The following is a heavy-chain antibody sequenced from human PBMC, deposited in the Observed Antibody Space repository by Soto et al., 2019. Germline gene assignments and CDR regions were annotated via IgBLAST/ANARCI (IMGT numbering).Heavy chain of an antibody. Sequence: EGELLESGGGLSPPGGSLRLSCAASGFIFRSTAMAWVRQAPGKGLEWVSHISGSGVSTYFSDSVKGRFTISRDNSNNTLYPQMNSLRAEDTAVYFCAAVMGSDYDYVWGSLTFDDWGQGTLVTVSS. J-gene: IGHJ4*02. CDR2: ISGSGVST. CDR3: AAVMGSDYDYVWGSLTFDD. D-gene: IGHD3-16*01. V-gene: IGHV3-23*01. CDR1: GFIFRSTA.